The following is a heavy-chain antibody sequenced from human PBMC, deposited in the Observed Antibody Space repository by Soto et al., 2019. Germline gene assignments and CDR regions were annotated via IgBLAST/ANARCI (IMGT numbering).Heavy chain of an antibody. CDR3: ARDLGYYDSSGPGPY. CDR2: IYSGGST. Sequence: HGGSVRLSCAASGFTVISNYMSWVRQAPGKGLEWVSVIYSGGSTYYADSVKGRFTISRDNSKNTLYLQMNSLRAEDTAVYYCARDLGYYDSSGPGPYWGQGTLVTVSS. CDR1: GFTVISNY. V-gene: IGHV3-53*01. J-gene: IGHJ4*02. D-gene: IGHD3-22*01.